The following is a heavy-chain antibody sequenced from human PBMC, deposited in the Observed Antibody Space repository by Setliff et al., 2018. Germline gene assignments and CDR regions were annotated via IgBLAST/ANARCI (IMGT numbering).Heavy chain of an antibody. V-gene: IGHV3-23*01. J-gene: IGHJ4*02. CDR1: GFTFSSYT. CDR2: ITDDGGTT. Sequence: GGSLRLSCRTSGFTFSSYTMNWVRQAPGKGLEWVSAITDDGGTTHYAGSVMGRFTIARDNSNSALYLQMHSLRVDDTALYYCAKSSGSSSSTNPEYLGPGTLVTVS. D-gene: IGHD6-6*01. CDR3: AKSSGSSSSTNPEY.